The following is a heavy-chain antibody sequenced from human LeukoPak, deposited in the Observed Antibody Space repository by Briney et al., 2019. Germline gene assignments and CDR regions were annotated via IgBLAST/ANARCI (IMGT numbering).Heavy chain of an antibody. Sequence: PGGSLRLSCAASGFTFSTKWMTWVRQAPGKGLEWVAFIRYDGSNEYYADSVKGRFTISRDKSKNTLSLQMNGLRVEDTAVYYCAKVMPPGRIRFYSYYMDVWGKGTTVTVS. CDR3: AKVMPPGRIRFYSYYMDV. D-gene: IGHD2-15*01. CDR2: IRYDGSNE. CDR1: GFTFSTKW. J-gene: IGHJ6*03. V-gene: IGHV3-30*02.